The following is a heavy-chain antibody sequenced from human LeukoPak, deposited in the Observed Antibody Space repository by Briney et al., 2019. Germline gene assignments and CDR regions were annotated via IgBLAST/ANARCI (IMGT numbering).Heavy chain of an antibody. V-gene: IGHV3-23*01. CDR3: AKASAMIVVVSKHFDS. CDR1: GFTFSSYA. CDR2: ISGSGGST. D-gene: IGHD3-22*01. J-gene: IGHJ4*02. Sequence: GGSLRLSCAASGFTFSSYAMSWVRQAPGKGLEWVSAISGSGGSTYYADSVKGRFTISRDNSKNTLYLQMNSLGAEDTAVYYCAKASAMIVVVSKHFDSWGQGTLVTVSS.